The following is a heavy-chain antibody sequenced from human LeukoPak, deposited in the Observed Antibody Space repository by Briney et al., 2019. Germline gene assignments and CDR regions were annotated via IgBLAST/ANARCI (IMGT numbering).Heavy chain of an antibody. CDR1: GYTFTGYY. CDR3: ARDGVGDFWSGYSDY. Sequence: GASVKVSCKASGYTFTGYYMHWVRQAPGQGLEWMGWINPNSGGTNYAQKFQGRVTMTRDTSISTAYMELSRLRSDDTAVYYCARDGVGDFWSGYSDYWGQGTLVTVSS. D-gene: IGHD3-3*01. CDR2: INPNSGGT. J-gene: IGHJ4*02. V-gene: IGHV1-2*02.